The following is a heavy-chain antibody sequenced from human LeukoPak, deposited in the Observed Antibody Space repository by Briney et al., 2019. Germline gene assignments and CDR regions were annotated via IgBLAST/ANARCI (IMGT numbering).Heavy chain of an antibody. CDR2: INPNSGGT. CDR3: ARDPLWYYDSSGPPGDY. D-gene: IGHD3-22*01. V-gene: IGHV1-18*01. CDR1: GGTFSSYA. Sequence: ASVKVSCKASGGTFSSYAISWVRQAPGQGLEWMGWINPNSGGTNYAQKLQGRVTMTTDTSTSTAYMELRSLRSDDTAVYYCARDPLWYYDSSGPPGDYWGQGTLVTVSS. J-gene: IGHJ4*02.